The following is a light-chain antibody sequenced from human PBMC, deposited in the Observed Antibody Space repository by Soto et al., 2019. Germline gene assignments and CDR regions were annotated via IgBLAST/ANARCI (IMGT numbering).Light chain of an antibody. CDR3: QQYGTTPQT. V-gene: IGKV3-20*01. J-gene: IGKJ1*01. CDR2: GAS. Sequence: EIVLTQSPGTLSLSPGERATLSCRASQSVSSSYLAWYQQKPGQAPRLLSYGASSRATDIPDRFSDSWAVTDFTLTISRLEPEDFAVYYCQQYGTTPQTFGQGTKVEIK. CDR1: QSVSSSY.